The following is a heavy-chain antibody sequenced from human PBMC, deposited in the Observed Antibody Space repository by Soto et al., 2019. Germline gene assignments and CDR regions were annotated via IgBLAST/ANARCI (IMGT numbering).Heavy chain of an antibody. Sequence: GGSLRLSCAASGFTFSSYAMHWVRQAPGKGLERVAVISYDGSNKYYADSVKGRFTISRDNSKNTLYLQMNSLRAEDTAVYYCARQADYYYGMDVWGQGTTVPVS. J-gene: IGHJ6*02. CDR3: ARQADYYYGMDV. V-gene: IGHV3-30-3*01. CDR2: ISYDGSNK. CDR1: GFTFSSYA.